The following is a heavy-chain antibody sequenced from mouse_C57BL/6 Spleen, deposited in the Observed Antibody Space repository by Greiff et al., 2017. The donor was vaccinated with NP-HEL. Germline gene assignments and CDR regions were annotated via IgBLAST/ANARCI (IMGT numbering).Heavy chain of an antibody. V-gene: IGHV1-69*01. CDR1: GYTFTSYW. CDR2: IDPSDSYT. CDR3: ARCSYYGSSNYFDY. Sequence: VQLQQPGAELVMPGASVKLSCKASGYTFTSYWMHWVKQRPGQGLEWIGEIDPSDSYTNYNQKFKGKSTLTVEKSSSTAYMQLSSLTSEDSAVYYCARCSYYGSSNYFDYWGQGTTLTVSS. J-gene: IGHJ2*01. D-gene: IGHD1-1*01.